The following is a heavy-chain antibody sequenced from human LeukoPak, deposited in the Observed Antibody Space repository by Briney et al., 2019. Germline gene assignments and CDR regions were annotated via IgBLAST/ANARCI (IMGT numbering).Heavy chain of an antibody. D-gene: IGHD3-9*01. V-gene: IGHV3-23*01. J-gene: IGHJ4*02. CDR2: ISGSGDNT. CDR3: AKGSGYDTDFDY. CDR1: GFTFSTYV. Sequence: GGSLRLSCAASGFTFSTYVMSWVRQAPGKGLEWVSGISGSGDNTYYEDSVKGRFTISRDNSENTLYLQMNSLRAEDTAVYYCAKGSGYDTDFDYWGQGTLVTVSS.